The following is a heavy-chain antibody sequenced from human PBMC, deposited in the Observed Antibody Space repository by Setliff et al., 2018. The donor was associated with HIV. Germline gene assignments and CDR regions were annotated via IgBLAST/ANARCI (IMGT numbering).Heavy chain of an antibody. CDR2: ISAYNGNT. Sequence: ASVKISCQGSGYSFTSYGISWVRQAPGQGLEWMGWISAYNGNTNYAQKFQGRVTLTTDTSASTAYMELSSLRSEDTAVYYCARVQTMAVAGTQYYYMDVWGKGTTVTVSS. CDR1: GYSFTSYG. V-gene: IGHV1-18*01. J-gene: IGHJ6*03. CDR3: ARVQTMAVAGTQYYYMDV. D-gene: IGHD6-19*01.